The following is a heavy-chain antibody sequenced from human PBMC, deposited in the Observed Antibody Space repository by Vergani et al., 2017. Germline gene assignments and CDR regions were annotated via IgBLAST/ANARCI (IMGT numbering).Heavy chain of an antibody. CDR1: GFTFSSYS. V-gene: IGHV3-48*01. D-gene: IGHD2-2*01. CDR2: ISSSSSTI. Sequence: EVQLVESGGGLVQPGGSLRLSCAASGFTFSSYSMNWVRHAPGKGLEWVSYISSSSSTIYYADSVKGRFTISRDNAKNSLYLQMNSLRAEDTAVYYCARGCSSTSCYYYYYGMDVWGQXP. CDR3: ARGCSSTSCYYYYYGMDV. J-gene: IGHJ6*02.